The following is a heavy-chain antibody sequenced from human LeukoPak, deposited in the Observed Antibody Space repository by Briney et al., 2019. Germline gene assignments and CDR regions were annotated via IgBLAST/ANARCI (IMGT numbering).Heavy chain of an antibody. J-gene: IGHJ4*02. V-gene: IGHV3-7*01. Sequence: GGSLRLSCAASGFTFSSHWMNWVRQARGKGLEWVANIKQDGSEKYYVDSVKGRFTISRDNAKNSLYLQMNSLRAEDTAVYYCASGSGWVQIYWGQGILVTVSS. CDR2: IKQDGSEK. CDR1: GFTFSSHW. D-gene: IGHD5-24*01. CDR3: ASGSGWVQIY.